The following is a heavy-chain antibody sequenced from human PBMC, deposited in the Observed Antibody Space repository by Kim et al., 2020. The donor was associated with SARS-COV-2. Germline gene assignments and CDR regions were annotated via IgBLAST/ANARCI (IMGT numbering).Heavy chain of an antibody. J-gene: IGHJ4*02. Sequence: SRKFQGRVTITRDTSASTAYMELSSLRSEDTAVYYCAREWDIAVAHHVGYWGQGTLVTVSS. D-gene: IGHD6-19*01. CDR3: AREWDIAVAHHVGY. V-gene: IGHV1-3*01.